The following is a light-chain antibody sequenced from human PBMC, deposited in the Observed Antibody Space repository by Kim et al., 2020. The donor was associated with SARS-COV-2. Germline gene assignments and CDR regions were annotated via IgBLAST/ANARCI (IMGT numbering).Light chain of an antibody. CDR3: SSYTSSGTVI. V-gene: IGLV2-14*03. CDR2: DVN. CDR1: SSDVNSYNY. Sequence: GHSITIACTGTSSDVNSYNYVSWYQQHTGKAPKLMIYDVNNRPSGVSDRFSGLKSGNTASLTISGLQAEDEADYYCSSYTSSGTVIFGGGTQLTVL. J-gene: IGLJ2*01.